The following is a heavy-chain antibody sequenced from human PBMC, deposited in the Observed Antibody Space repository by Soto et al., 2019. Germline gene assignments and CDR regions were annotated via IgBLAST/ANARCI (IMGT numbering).Heavy chain of an antibody. V-gene: IGHV1-58*02. CDR2: IVVGSGNT. Sequence: SVKVSCKASGFTFTSSAMQWVRQARGQRLEWIGWIVVGSGNTNYAQKFQERVTITRDMSTSTAYMELSSLRSEVTAVYYCAAGRPDDFWSGSKVEYYYYYYYMDVWGKGTTVTVSS. J-gene: IGHJ6*03. CDR1: GFTFTSSA. CDR3: AAGRPDDFWSGSKVEYYYYYYYMDV. D-gene: IGHD3-3*01.